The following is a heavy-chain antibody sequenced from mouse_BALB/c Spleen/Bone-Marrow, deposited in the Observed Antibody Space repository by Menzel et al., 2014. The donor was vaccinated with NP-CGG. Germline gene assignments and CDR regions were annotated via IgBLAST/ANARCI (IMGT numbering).Heavy chain of an antibody. CDR1: GFDSSGYW. CDR2: INPDSSTI. Sequence: EVQLQQSGGGLVQPGGSLKLSCAASGFDSSGYWMSWVRQAPGKGLEWIGEINPDSSTINYTPSLKDKFIISRDNAKNTLYLQMSKVRSEDTALYYCARLGYYGTMDYLGQGTSVTVSS. CDR3: ARLGYYGTMDY. J-gene: IGHJ4*01. V-gene: IGHV4-1*02. D-gene: IGHD1-1*01.